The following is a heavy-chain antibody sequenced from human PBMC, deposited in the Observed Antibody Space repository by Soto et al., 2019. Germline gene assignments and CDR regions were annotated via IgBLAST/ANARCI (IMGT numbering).Heavy chain of an antibody. CDR3: ARESFSASPNFFDY. J-gene: IGHJ4*02. CDR1: GFAFSNCE. V-gene: IGHV3-48*03. D-gene: IGHD1-26*01. Sequence: GGSLRLSCAASGFAFSNCEMNWVRQAPGKGLEWVSYISLSGSTIYYADSVKGRFTISRDDAKDSLYLEMDSLRADDTAVYYCARESFSASPNFFDYWGQGTLGTVSS. CDR2: ISLSGSTI.